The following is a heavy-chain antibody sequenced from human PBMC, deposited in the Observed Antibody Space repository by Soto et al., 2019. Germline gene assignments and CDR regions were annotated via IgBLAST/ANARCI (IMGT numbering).Heavy chain of an antibody. V-gene: IGHV1-2*04. Sequence: ASVKVSCKASGYTFTGYYMHWVRQAPGQGLEWMGWINPNSGGTNYAQKFQGWVTMTRDTSISTAYMELSRLRSDDTAVYYCARGFDGDYARDAFDIWGQGTMVTVSS. CDR1: GYTFTGYY. CDR3: ARGFDGDYARDAFDI. D-gene: IGHD4-17*01. CDR2: INPNSGGT. J-gene: IGHJ3*02.